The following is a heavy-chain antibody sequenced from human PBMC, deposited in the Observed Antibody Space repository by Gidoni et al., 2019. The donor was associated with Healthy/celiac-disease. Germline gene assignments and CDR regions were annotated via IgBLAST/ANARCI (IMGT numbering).Heavy chain of an antibody. Sequence: EVQLVESGGGLVQPGGSLRLSCAASGFTFSSYSMNWVRQAPGKGLEWVSYISRSSSTIYYADSVKGRFTISRDNAKNSLYRQMNSLRDEDTAVYYCARDSSSFGDHYFDYWGQGTLVTVSS. CDR3: ARDSSSFGDHYFDY. V-gene: IGHV3-48*02. CDR1: GFTFSSYS. J-gene: IGHJ4*02. CDR2: ISRSSSTI. D-gene: IGHD6-13*01.